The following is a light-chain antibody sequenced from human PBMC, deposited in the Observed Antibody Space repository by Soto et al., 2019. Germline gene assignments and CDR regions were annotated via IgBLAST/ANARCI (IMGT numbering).Light chain of an antibody. CDR3: QRDDKLLPIT. V-gene: IGKV1-33*01. CDR1: QDISKN. CDR2: DAS. J-gene: IGKJ5*01. Sequence: IQMTQSPSSLSASVGDRVTITCQASQDISKNLNWYQQKLGKAPKLLIYDASSLQTVVPSRFSEGEYATHFTVTISSLQPEDIATYYCQRDDKLLPITFGEGKRLEI.